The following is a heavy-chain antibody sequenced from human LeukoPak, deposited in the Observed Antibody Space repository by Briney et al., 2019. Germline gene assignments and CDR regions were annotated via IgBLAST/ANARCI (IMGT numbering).Heavy chain of an antibody. J-gene: IGHJ2*01. D-gene: IGHD3-9*01. Sequence: KAGGSLRLSCAASGFTFSNDWMSWVRQAPGKGLEWVGLIKTKVDGGTTDYAAPVKGRFTISRDDSKNTLYLQMNSLKTEDTAVYYCTTGAYDLLTGYYHWYFDLWGRGTLVTVSS. CDR2: IKTKVDGGTT. CDR1: GFTFSNDW. CDR3: TTGAYDLLTGYYHWYFDL. V-gene: IGHV3-15*01.